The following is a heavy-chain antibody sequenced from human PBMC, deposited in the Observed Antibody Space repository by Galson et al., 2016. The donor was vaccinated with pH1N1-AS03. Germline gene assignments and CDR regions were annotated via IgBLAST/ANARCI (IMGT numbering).Heavy chain of an antibody. CDR2: IYPGVNA. CDR1: GYSITTGHY. V-gene: IGHV4-38-2*02. CDR3: ARSPRVISVAGTFPSRFDP. J-gene: IGHJ5*02. Sequence: SETLSLTCTVSGYSITTGHYWGWIRQPPGKGLEWIGSIYPGVNADYNPSLKSRVTISVDTSKNQFSLMLSSVTAADTAVYYCARSPRVISVAGTFPSRFDPWGQGTLVTVSS. D-gene: IGHD6-19*01.